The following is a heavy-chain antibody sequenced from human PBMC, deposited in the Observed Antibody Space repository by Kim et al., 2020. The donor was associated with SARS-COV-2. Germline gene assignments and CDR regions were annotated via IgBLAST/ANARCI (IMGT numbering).Heavy chain of an antibody. D-gene: IGHD6-6*01. V-gene: IGHV1-46*01. Sequence: ASVKVSCKASGYTFTSYYMHWVRQAPGQGLEWMGIINPSGGSTSYAQKFQGRVTMTRDTSTSTVYMELSSLRSEDTAVYYCARTSIAARNYYYYGMDVWGQGTTVTVSS. J-gene: IGHJ6*02. CDR3: ARTSIAARNYYYYGMDV. CDR1: GYTFTSYY. CDR2: INPSGGST.